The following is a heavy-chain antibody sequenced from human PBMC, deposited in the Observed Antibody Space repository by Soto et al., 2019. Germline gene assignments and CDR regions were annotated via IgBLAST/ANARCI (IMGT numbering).Heavy chain of an antibody. J-gene: IGHJ4*02. CDR2: ISYDGSNK. Sequence: QVQLVESGGGVVQPGRSLRLSCAASGFTFSSYGMHWVRQAPGKGLEWVAVISYDGSNKYYADSVKGRFTISRDNSKDTLYVQMTSLRAEDTAVYYCARPDSYDYYFDYWGQGSLVTVSA. D-gene: IGHD3-16*01. V-gene: IGHV3-30*03. CDR1: GFTFSSYG. CDR3: ARPDSYDYYFDY.